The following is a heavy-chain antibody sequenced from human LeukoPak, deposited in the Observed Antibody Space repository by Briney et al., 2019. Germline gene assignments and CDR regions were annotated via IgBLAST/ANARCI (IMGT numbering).Heavy chain of an antibody. V-gene: IGHV3-30*02. CDR1: GFTFSSYG. CDR3: AKPRIGYCSSTSCPKPNCFDY. D-gene: IGHD2-2*01. CDR2: IRYDGSNK. J-gene: IGHJ4*02. Sequence: GGSLRLSCAASGFTFSSYGMHWVRQAPGKGLEWVAFIRYDGSNKYYADSVKGRFTISRDNSKNTLFLQMNSLRAEDTAVYYCAKPRIGYCSSTSCPKPNCFDYWGQGTLVTVSS.